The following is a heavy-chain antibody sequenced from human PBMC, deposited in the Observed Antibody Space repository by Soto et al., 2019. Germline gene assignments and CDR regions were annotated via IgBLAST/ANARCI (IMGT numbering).Heavy chain of an antibody. CDR2: FDPEDGET. V-gene: IGHV1-24*01. D-gene: IGHD1-7*01. CDR3: AAGLTGTTPFDI. Sequence: ASVKVSCKVSGYTLSELSMHWVRQAPGKGLEWMGGFDPEDGETIYAQKFQGRVTMTEDTSTDTAYMELSSLRSEDTAVYYCAAGLTGTTPFDIWDQGTMVTVSS. CDR1: GYTLSELS. J-gene: IGHJ3*02.